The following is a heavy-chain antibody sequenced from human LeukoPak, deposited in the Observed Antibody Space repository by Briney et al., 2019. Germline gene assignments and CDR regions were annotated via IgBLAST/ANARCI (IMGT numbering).Heavy chain of an antibody. J-gene: IGHJ6*03. CDR1: GFTFDDYA. CDR2: ISWNSGSI. CDR3: ARSDGDFWSGYYIPNGAYYYYMDV. D-gene: IGHD3-3*01. Sequence: PGGSLRLSCAASGFTFDDYAMHWVRQAPGKGLEWVSGISWNSGSIGYADSVKGRFTISRDNAKNSLYLQMNSLRAEDTALYYCARSDGDFWSGYYIPNGAYYYYMDVWGKGTTVTVSS. V-gene: IGHV3-9*01.